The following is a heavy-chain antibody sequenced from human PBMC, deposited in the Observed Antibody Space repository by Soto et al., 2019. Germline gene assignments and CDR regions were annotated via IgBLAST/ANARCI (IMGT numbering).Heavy chain of an antibody. CDR1: GYNLTSYG. J-gene: IGHJ6*02. V-gene: IGHV1-18*01. CDR2: ISPYNGNT. D-gene: IGHD5-12*01. Sequence: QVQLMQSGAEVKKPGASVRVSCKASGYNLTSYGISWVRQAPEQGLEWMGWISPYNGNTNYAQKFQGRVTVTTDTSTSTAYMDLRSLRSDDTAVYYCAREWEYSGFDDDYYHYGMDVWGQGTTVTVSS. CDR3: AREWEYSGFDDDYYHYGMDV.